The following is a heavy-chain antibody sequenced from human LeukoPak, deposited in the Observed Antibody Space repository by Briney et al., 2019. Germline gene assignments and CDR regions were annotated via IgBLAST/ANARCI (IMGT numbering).Heavy chain of an antibody. J-gene: IGHJ4*02. CDR3: ASHSSGYYYLNY. Sequence: SQTLSLTCTVSGGSISSGSYYWSWIRQPAGKGLEWIGRIYTSGSTNYNPSLKSRVTISVDTSKDQFSLKLSSVTAADTAVYYCASHSSGYYYLNYWGQGTLVTVSS. D-gene: IGHD3-22*01. CDR2: IYTSGST. CDR1: GGSISSGSYY. V-gene: IGHV4-61*02.